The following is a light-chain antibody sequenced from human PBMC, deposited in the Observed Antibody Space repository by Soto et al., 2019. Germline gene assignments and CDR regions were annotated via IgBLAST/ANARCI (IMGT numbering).Light chain of an antibody. Sequence: ELTQPPSVSVAPGKTARVTCGGNNIGGKSVHWYQQKPGQAPVLVISYDSDRPSGIPERFSGSNSGNTATLTISRVEAGDEADYYCHVWDSSRDHVVLGGGTKLTVL. CDR1: NIGGKS. CDR3: HVWDSSRDHVV. V-gene: IGLV3-21*04. CDR2: YDS. J-gene: IGLJ2*01.